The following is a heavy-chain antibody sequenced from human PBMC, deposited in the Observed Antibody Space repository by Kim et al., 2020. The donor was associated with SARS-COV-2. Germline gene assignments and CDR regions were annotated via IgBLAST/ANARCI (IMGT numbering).Heavy chain of an antibody. J-gene: IGHJ6*02. CDR2: IYSGGST. CDR3: ARSRRGITGQITPKEYYYYYYGMDV. Sequence: GGSLRLSCAASGFTVSSNYMSWVRQAPGKGLEWVSVIYSGGSTYYAESVKGRFTISRDNSKNTLYLQMNSLRAEDTAVYYCARSRRGITGQITPKEYYYYYYGMDVWGQGATVTVSS. V-gene: IGHV3-53*01. D-gene: IGHD1-20*01. CDR1: GFTVSSNY.